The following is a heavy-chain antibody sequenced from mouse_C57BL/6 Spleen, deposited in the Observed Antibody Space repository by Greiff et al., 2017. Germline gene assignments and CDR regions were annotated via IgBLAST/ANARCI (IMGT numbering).Heavy chain of an antibody. CDR1: GYAFTNYL. V-gene: IGHV1-54*01. CDR2: INPGSGGT. D-gene: IGHD2-2*01. J-gene: IGHJ4*01. Sequence: VQLQQSGAELVRPGTSVKVSCTASGYAFTNYLIAWVKQRPGQGLEWIGVINPGSGGTNYNEKFKGKATLTADKSSSTAYMQLSSLTSEDSAVYFCAREGMVARGRGFAMDGWGKGTSVTVAS. CDR3: AREGMVARGRGFAMDG.